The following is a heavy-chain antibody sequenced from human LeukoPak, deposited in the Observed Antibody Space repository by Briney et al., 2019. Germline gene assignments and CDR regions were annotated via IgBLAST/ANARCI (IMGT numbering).Heavy chain of an antibody. CDR1: GFTFSSYA. Sequence: GGSLRLSCAASGFTFSSYATSWVRQAPGKGLEWVSAISGSGGSTYYADSVKGRFTISRDNSKNTLYLQMNSLRAEDTAVYYCAKGDSPPDAFDIWGQGTMVTVSS. CDR3: AKGDSPPDAFDI. CDR2: ISGSGGST. V-gene: IGHV3-23*01. J-gene: IGHJ3*02.